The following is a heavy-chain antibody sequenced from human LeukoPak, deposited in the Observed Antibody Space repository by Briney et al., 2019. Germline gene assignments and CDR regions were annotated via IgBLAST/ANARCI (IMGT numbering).Heavy chain of an antibody. V-gene: IGHV3-30*03. CDR1: GFTFSSYA. Sequence: GGSLRLSCAASGFTFSSYAMSWVRQAPGKGLEWVAVISYDGSNKYYADSVKGRFTISRDNSKNTLYLQMNSLRAEDTAVYYCASVQDGYYDSWSGYYPLDYWGQGTLVTVSS. D-gene: IGHD3-3*01. CDR3: ASVQDGYYDSWSGYYPLDY. J-gene: IGHJ4*02. CDR2: ISYDGSNK.